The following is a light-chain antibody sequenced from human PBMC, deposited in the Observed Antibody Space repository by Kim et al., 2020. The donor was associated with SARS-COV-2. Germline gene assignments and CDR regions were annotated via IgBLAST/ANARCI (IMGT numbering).Light chain of an antibody. CDR2: GTS. Sequence: SASVGDTVTITCRASQDINHYLAWFQQKPGKAPKSLIYGTSNSRGGVPSKFIGSGSATDFTLTISSLQPEDFATYYCQQYKSYPRTFGGGTKLEIK. CDR1: QDINHY. CDR3: QQYKSYPRT. J-gene: IGKJ4*01. V-gene: IGKV1-16*02.